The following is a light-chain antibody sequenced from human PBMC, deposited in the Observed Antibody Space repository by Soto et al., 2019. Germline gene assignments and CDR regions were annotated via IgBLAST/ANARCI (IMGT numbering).Light chain of an antibody. Sequence: QAVVTQPPSASGTPGQNVTISCSGSTSNIGSNTVNWHQQLPGTAPKLLIYSNNLRPSGVPDRFSASKSGTSASLAISGLQSEDEADYYCAAWDDSLHGLLFGGGTKVTVL. J-gene: IGLJ2*01. CDR1: TSNIGSNT. CDR3: AAWDDSLHGLL. V-gene: IGLV1-44*01. CDR2: SNN.